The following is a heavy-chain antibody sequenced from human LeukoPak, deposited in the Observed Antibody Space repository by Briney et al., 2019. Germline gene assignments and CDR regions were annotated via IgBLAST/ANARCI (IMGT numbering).Heavy chain of an antibody. D-gene: IGHD6-19*01. Sequence: QSGGSLRLSCAASGFTFSSYAMSWVRQAPGKGLEWVSAISGSGGSTYYADSVKGRFTISRDNSKNTLYLQMNSLRAEDTAVYYCAKHPVIAVAGPRDAFDIWGQGTMVTVSS. CDR1: GFTFSSYA. V-gene: IGHV3-23*01. CDR2: ISGSGGST. CDR3: AKHPVIAVAGPRDAFDI. J-gene: IGHJ3*02.